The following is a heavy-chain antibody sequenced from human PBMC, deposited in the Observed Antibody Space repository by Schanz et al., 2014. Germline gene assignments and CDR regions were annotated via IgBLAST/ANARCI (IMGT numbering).Heavy chain of an antibody. Sequence: EVQLVESGGGLVQPGGSLRLSCAASGFTFSGYWMSWVRQAPGEGLVWVANIKLDGSEKYYVDSVKGRFTISRDNAKNSLYLQMNTLTAADSSVYYCAKYGTGKGVSFEYWGQGTLVTVSS. CDR2: IKLDGSEK. CDR1: GFTFSGYW. D-gene: IGHD2-8*01. V-gene: IGHV3-7*01. CDR3: AKYGTGKGVSFEY. J-gene: IGHJ4*02.